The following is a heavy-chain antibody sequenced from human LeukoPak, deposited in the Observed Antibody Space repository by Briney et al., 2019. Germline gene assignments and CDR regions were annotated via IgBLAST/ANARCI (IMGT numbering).Heavy chain of an antibody. V-gene: IGHV3-53*01. J-gene: IGHJ4*02. CDR1: GFTVGSSY. CDR3: AREVVSIPSYFES. D-gene: IGHD2-15*01. Sequence: SGGSLRLSCAASGFTVGSSYMYWVRQAPGKGLEWVSFFYRGEITYYAESVRGRFTISRDISKNTLYLLMNSLIPEDTAVYYCAREVVSIPSYFESWGQGTRVTVSS. CDR2: FYRGEIT.